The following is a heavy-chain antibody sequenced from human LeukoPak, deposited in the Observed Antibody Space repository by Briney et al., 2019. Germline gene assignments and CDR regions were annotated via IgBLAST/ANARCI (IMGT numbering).Heavy chain of an antibody. CDR3: AREAGAYCGGDCSTNWFDP. CDR2: INPSGGST. Sequence: ASVKVSCRASGYTFTSYYMHWVRQAPGQGLEWMGIINPSGGSTSYAQKFQGRVTMTRDMSTSTVYMELSSLRSEDTAVYYCAREAGAYCGGDCSTNWFDPWGQGTLVTVSS. V-gene: IGHV1-46*01. J-gene: IGHJ5*02. CDR1: GYTFTSYY. D-gene: IGHD2-21*02.